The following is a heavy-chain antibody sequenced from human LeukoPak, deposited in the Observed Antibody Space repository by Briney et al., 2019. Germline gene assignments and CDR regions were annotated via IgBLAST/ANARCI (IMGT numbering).Heavy chain of an antibody. V-gene: IGHV3-66*01. CDR1: GFTFSSYA. CDR3: AREPDNTNWSGGYFQH. J-gene: IGHJ1*01. D-gene: IGHD1-1*01. Sequence: GGSLRLSCAASGFTFSSYAMSWVRQAPGKGLEWVSVIHTGGTTHYADSVKGRFTISKDNSNNTVYLQMNNVRAEDTAVYYCAREPDNTNWSGGYFQHWGQGTLVTVSS. CDR2: IHTGGTT.